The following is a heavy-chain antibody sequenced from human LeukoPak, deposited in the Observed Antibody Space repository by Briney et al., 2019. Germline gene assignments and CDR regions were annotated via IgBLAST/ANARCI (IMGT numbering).Heavy chain of an antibody. CDR1: GFTFSHHG. CDR3: AKDPTGKVARHGDDY. J-gene: IGHJ4*02. V-gene: IGHV3-23*01. Sequence: PGGSLRLSCAASGFTFSHHGMNWVRQAPGKGLEWVSGVGPSGARTYYADSVKGRFTISRDNSKNTLYLQMNSLRAEDTAVYYCAKDPTGKVARHGDDYWGQGTLVTVSS. D-gene: IGHD1-14*01. CDR2: VGPSGART.